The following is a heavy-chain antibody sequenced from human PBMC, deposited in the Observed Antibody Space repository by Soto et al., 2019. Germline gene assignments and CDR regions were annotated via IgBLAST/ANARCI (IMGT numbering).Heavy chain of an antibody. J-gene: IGHJ4*02. CDR1: GFTFSSYG. Sequence: QVQLVESGGGVVQPGRSLRLSCAASGFTFSSYGMHWVRQAPGKGLEWVAVIWYDGSNKYYADSVKGRFTISRDNSKNTLYLQMNSLRAEDTAVYYCARGRVPYYDFWSGYPSYYFDYWGQGTLVTVSS. CDR3: ARGRVPYYDFWSGYPSYYFDY. CDR2: IWYDGSNK. D-gene: IGHD3-3*01. V-gene: IGHV3-33*01.